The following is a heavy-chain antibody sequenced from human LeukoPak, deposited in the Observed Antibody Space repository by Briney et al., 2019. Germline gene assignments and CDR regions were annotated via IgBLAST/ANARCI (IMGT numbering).Heavy chain of an antibody. CDR1: GGSFSGYY. V-gene: IGHV4-34*01. CDR3: ARQPYGDYGSNWFDP. D-gene: IGHD4-17*01. CDR2: INHSGST. Sequence: PSETLCLTCAVYGGSFSGYYWSWIRQPPGKGLEWIGEINHSGSTNYNPSLKSRVTISVDTSKKQFSLKLSSVTAADTAVYYCARQPYGDYGSNWFDPWGQGTLATVSS. J-gene: IGHJ5*02.